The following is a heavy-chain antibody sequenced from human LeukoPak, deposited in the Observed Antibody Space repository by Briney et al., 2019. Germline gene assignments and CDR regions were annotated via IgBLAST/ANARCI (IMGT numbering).Heavy chain of an antibody. J-gene: IGHJ4*02. V-gene: IGHV3-23*01. CDR3: AKTTAGHSSGRYPGWPVDY. D-gene: IGHD6-19*01. CDR1: GFAFGSYA. Sequence: GGSLRLSCAASGFAFGSYAMAWVRQAPGKGLEWVSHISGSGGIIYYTDSVKGRFTISRDYSKNTLYLQMDSRRAQDTAVYYCAKTTAGHSSGRYPGWPVDYWGQGTLVTVSS. CDR2: ISGSGGII.